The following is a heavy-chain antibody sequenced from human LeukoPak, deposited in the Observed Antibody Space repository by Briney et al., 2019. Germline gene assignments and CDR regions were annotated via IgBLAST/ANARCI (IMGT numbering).Heavy chain of an antibody. J-gene: IGHJ6*02. CDR3: ARAIYSSSWYDWYYYYGMDV. V-gene: IGHV1-46*01. CDR2: INPSGGST. D-gene: IGHD6-13*01. Sequence: GASVKVSCKASGYTFTSYYMHWVRQAPGQGLEWMGIINPSGGSTSYAQKFQGRVTMTRDTSTSTVYMELSSLRSEDTAVYYCARAIYSSSWYDWYYYYGMDVWGQGTTVTVSS. CDR1: GYTFTSYY.